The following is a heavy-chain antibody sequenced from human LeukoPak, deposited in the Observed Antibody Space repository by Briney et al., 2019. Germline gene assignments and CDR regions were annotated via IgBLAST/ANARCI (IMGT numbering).Heavy chain of an antibody. CDR3: ARIRNYYDSSGYCDY. J-gene: IGHJ4*02. CDR1: GGSFSGYY. D-gene: IGHD3-22*01. Sequence: SETLSLTCAVYGGSFSGYYWSWIRQPPGKGLEWIGEINHSGSTNYNPSLKSRVTISVDTSKNQFSLKLSSVTAADTAVYYCARIRNYYDSSGYCDYWGQGTLVTVSS. V-gene: IGHV4-34*01. CDR2: INHSGST.